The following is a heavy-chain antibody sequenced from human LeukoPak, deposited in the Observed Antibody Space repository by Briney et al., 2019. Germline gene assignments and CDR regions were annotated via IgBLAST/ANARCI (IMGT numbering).Heavy chain of an antibody. CDR1: GFTVSSIS. Sequence: PGGSLRLSCAASGFTVSSISMNWVRQAPGKGLEWVSVIYSGGSTYYTDSVKGRFTISRDNSKNTLYLQMNSLRVEDTAVYYCARDRGSKYGSGSYYNVVDGTFDYWGQGTLVTVSS. D-gene: IGHD3-10*01. CDR3: ARDRGSKYGSGSYYNVVDGTFDY. CDR2: IYSGGST. J-gene: IGHJ4*02. V-gene: IGHV3-66*01.